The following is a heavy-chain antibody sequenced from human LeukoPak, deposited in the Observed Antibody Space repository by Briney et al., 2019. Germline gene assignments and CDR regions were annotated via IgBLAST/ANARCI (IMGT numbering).Heavy chain of an antibody. CDR3: AKDLTYYYDISGSYYGYYFDY. J-gene: IGHJ4*02. CDR2: ISYDGNNK. Sequence: GGSLRLSCAASGFTFSSYGMHWVRQAPGKGLEWVAVISYDGNNKYYADSVKGRLTISRDNSKNTLYLQMNSLRPEDTAVYYCAKDLTYYYDISGSYYGYYFDYWGQGTLVTVSS. D-gene: IGHD3-22*01. V-gene: IGHV3-30*18. CDR1: GFTFSSYG.